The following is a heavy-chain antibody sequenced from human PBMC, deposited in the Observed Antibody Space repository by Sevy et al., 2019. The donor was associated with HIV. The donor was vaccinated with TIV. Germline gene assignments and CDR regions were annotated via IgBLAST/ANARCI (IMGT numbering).Heavy chain of an antibody. CDR2: VYPNSGGT. CDR1: GYTFTGDY. D-gene: IGHD1-7*01. J-gene: IGHJ6*02. V-gene: IGHV1-2*06. Sequence: ASVKVSCKASGYTFTGDYLHWVRQAPGQGLEWMGRVYPNSGGTNYAQKFQDRVTMTRDTSISTAYMELNRLRSDETAVYYCARDGGGGTTNSGMDVWGQGTTVTVSS. CDR3: ARDGGGGTTNSGMDV.